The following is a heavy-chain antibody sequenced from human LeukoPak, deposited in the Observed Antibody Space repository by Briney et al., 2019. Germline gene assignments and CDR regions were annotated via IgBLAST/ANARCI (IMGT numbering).Heavy chain of an antibody. J-gene: IGHJ4*02. V-gene: IGHV3-74*03. CDR3: VRGADTGYSSDS. CDR2: INSDGRST. Sequence: AGYLSLSRPGSGFTFSRYWMDWVGQAPGNGLVWVSRINSDGRSTTYADSVKGRFSISRDNAENTLYLEMNSLRVEDRAVFCCVRGADTGYSSDSWGEGTLVAVSS. D-gene: IGHD3-9*01. CDR1: GFTFSRYW.